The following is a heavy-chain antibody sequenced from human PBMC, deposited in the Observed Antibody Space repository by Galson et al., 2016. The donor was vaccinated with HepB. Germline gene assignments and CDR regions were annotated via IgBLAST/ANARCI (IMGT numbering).Heavy chain of an antibody. Sequence: SLRLSCAESGFPFNNYAMSWVRQAPGKGLEWVSAISNSGITTHYADSVKGRFTISSDSSSNTLYLPMNSLRAEDAAVYYCAKAVFVWSPFDYWGQGMLVTVSS. V-gene: IGHV3-23*01. D-gene: IGHD1-26*01. J-gene: IGHJ4*02. CDR1: GFPFNNYA. CDR3: AKAVFVWSPFDY. CDR2: ISNSGITT.